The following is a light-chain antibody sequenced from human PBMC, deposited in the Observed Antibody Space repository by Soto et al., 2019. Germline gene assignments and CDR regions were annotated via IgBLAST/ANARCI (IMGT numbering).Light chain of an antibody. V-gene: IGKV1-5*02. CDR3: PLSNSYPST. CDR2: EAS. Sequence: QMAESTSTLSASVGGRYTTICRASQNIERYLAWYQQKSGKAPQLLIYEASSLESGVPSRFSGSGSGTEFTLTISGLQPDDVATYYCPLSNSYPSTCAEGTRLEI. CDR1: QNIERY. J-gene: IGKJ5*01.